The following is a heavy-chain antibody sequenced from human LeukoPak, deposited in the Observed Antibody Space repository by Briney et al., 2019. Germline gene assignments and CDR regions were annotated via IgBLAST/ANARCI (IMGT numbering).Heavy chain of an antibody. Sequence: PSETLSLTCTVSGGSISSYYWSRIRQPPGKGLEWIGYIYYSGSTNYNPSLKSRVTISVDTSKNQFSLKLSSVTAADTAVYYCARHIVVVPAATTAKYDYWGQGTLVTVSS. D-gene: IGHD2-2*01. CDR1: GGSISSYY. J-gene: IGHJ4*02. CDR2: IYYSGST. V-gene: IGHV4-59*08. CDR3: ARHIVVVPAATTAKYDY.